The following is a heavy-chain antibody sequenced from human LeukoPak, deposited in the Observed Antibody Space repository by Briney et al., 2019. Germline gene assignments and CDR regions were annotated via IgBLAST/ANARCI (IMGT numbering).Heavy chain of an antibody. CDR2: ISSNGGST. Sequence: GGSLRLSCAASGFTFSSYAMHWVRQAPGKGLEYVSAISSNGGSTYYANSVKGRFTISRDNSKNTLYLQMGSLRAEDMAVYYCARGERYDILTGPYYYYYYMDVWGKGTTVTVSS. CDR1: GFTFSSYA. J-gene: IGHJ6*03. D-gene: IGHD3-9*01. V-gene: IGHV3-64*01. CDR3: ARGERYDILTGPYYYYYYMDV.